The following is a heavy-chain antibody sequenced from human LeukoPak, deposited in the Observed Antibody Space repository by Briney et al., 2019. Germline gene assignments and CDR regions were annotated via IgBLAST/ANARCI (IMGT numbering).Heavy chain of an antibody. CDR2: ISSSSSYI. D-gene: IGHD3-22*01. J-gene: IGHJ4*02. CDR1: GFTFSSYS. V-gene: IGHV3-21*01. Sequence: GGSLRLSCAASGFTFSSYSMNWVRQAPGKGLEWVSSISSSSSYIYYADSVKGRFTISRDNAKNSLYLQMNSLRAEDTAVYYCARDVNYYDSSGYYYRGQGTLVTVSS. CDR3: ARDVNYYDSSGYYY.